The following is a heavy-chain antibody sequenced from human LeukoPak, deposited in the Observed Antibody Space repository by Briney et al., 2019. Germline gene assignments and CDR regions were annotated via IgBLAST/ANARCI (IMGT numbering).Heavy chain of an antibody. Sequence: GESLKISCKASGYSFTTYWISWVRQMPGKGLEWMGRIDPSDSYTNYSPSFQGQVTISADKSISTAYLQWSSLKASDTAMYYCARRSSGWYDYYYYGMDVWGQGTTVTVSS. CDR2: IDPSDSYT. CDR3: ARRSSGWYDYYYYGMDV. J-gene: IGHJ6*02. V-gene: IGHV5-10-1*04. D-gene: IGHD6-19*01. CDR1: GYSFTTYW.